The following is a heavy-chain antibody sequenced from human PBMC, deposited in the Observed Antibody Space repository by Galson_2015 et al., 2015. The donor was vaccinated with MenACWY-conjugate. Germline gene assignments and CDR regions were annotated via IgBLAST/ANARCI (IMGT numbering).Heavy chain of an antibody. CDR3: AHSGGDTTMVHWWFDP. Sequence: ALVKPTQTLTLTCTFSGFSLSSSGVGVGWIRQPPGKALEWLALIYWDDDKRYSPSLKTRLTITRDTSKDQVVLTMTNMDPVDTATYYCAHSGGDTTMVHWWFDPWGRGTLVTVSS. CDR2: IYWDDDK. J-gene: IGHJ5*02. V-gene: IGHV2-5*02. CDR1: GFSLSSSGVG. D-gene: IGHD5-18*01.